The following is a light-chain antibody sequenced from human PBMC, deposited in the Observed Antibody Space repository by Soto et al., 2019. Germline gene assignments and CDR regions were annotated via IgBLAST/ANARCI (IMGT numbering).Light chain of an antibody. J-gene: IGKJ1*01. CDR1: QSVSSGY. Sequence: DIVLTQSPGTLSLSPGDGATLSCRASQSVSSGYLAWYQQKPGQAPRLLIYGASRRAGGIPDRFSGSGSGKDFTLRISRLEPEDFAVYWCKHYGNSPTFGQGTRGQIK. CDR3: KHYGNSPT. CDR2: GAS. V-gene: IGKV3-20*01.